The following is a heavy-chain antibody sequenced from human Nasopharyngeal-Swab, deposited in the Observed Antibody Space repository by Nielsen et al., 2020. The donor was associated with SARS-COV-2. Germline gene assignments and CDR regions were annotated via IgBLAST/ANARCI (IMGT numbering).Heavy chain of an antibody. D-gene: IGHD7-27*01. Sequence: SETLSLTCSVSGGSFSGYYWSWIRQPPGKGLEWIGEINHSGSTNYNPSLKSRVTISVDTSKNQFSLKLSSVTAADTAVYYCARGPWGSYYFDYWGQGTLVTVSS. CDR2: INHSGST. V-gene: IGHV4-34*01. CDR1: GGSFSGYY. J-gene: IGHJ4*02. CDR3: ARGPWGSYYFDY.